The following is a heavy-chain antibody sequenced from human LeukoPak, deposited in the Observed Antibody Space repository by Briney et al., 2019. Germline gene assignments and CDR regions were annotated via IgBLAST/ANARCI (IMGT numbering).Heavy chain of an antibody. Sequence: SETLSLTCTVSGGSISDYYWSWIRQPPGKGLEWIAYIYYSASTSYNPSLKSRVTISVDTSNNHFSLKLRPVTAADTAVYYCARRGYVNDWGQGTLVTVSS. CDR3: ARRGYVND. V-gene: IGHV4-59*01. J-gene: IGHJ4*02. CDR2: IYYSAST. CDR1: GGSISDYY.